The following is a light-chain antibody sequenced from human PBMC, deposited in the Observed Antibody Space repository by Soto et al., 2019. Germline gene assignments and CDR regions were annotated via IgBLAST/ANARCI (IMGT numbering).Light chain of an antibody. Sequence: QSVLTQPPAVSGAPGQRVTISCTGSSSNIGAGYDVSWYQQLPGTAPKFLIYGNTDRPSGVPDRFSGSKSGTSASLAITGLQAEDEADYYCQSYESSLSGYVFGTGTTLTV. V-gene: IGLV1-40*01. CDR1: SSNIGAGYD. CDR3: QSYESSLSGYV. J-gene: IGLJ1*01. CDR2: GNT.